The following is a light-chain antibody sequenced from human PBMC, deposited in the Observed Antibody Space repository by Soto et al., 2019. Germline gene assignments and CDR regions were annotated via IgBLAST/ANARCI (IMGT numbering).Light chain of an antibody. CDR3: QQHNSYPVT. Sequence: DIQMTQSPSTLSASVGDRVTITCRASQGISRWLAWYQQKPGKAPELLMYDAYPLESGVPSRFSGSGSGTEFTLTISSLQPDDFATYHCQQHNSYPVTFGGGTKVEVK. V-gene: IGKV1-5*01. CDR2: DAY. J-gene: IGKJ4*01. CDR1: QGISRW.